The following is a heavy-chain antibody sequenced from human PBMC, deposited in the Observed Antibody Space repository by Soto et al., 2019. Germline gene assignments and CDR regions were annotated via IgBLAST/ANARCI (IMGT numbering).Heavy chain of an antibody. CDR3: ARDIAVAGGAFDI. V-gene: IGHV1-69*13. Sequence: SVKVSFKASGGTFSSYAISWVRQAPGQGLEWMGGIIPIFGTANYAQKFQGRVTITADESTSTAYIELSSLRSEDTAVYYCARDIAVAGGAFDIWGQGTMVTVSS. CDR1: GGTFSSYA. CDR2: IIPIFGTA. D-gene: IGHD6-19*01. J-gene: IGHJ3*02.